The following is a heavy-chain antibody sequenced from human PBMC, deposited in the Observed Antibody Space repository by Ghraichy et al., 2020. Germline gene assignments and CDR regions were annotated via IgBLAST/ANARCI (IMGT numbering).Heavy chain of an antibody. CDR1: GGSISSYY. Sequence: SETLSLTCTVSGGSISSYYWSWIRQPPGKGLEWIGYIYYSGSTNYNPSLKSRGTISVDTSKNQFSLKLSSVTAADTAVDYCARSRPLVWYQIDYWGQGTLVTVSS. V-gene: IGHV4-59*01. J-gene: IGHJ4*02. D-gene: IGHD2-2*01. CDR3: ARSRPLVWYQIDY. CDR2: IYYSGST.